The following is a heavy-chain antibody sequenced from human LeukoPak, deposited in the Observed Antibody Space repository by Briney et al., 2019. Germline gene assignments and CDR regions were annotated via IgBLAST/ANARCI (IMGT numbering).Heavy chain of an antibody. CDR3: ASNYDFWSGSYYFDY. CDR1: GYTFTSYA. Sequence: ASVKVSCKASGYTFTSYAISWVRQAPGQGLEWMGRIIPIFGTANYAQKFQGRVTITTDESTSTAYMELSSLRSEDTAVYYCASNYDFWSGSYYFDYWGQGTLVTVSS. D-gene: IGHD3-3*01. J-gene: IGHJ4*02. CDR2: IIPIFGTA. V-gene: IGHV1-69*05.